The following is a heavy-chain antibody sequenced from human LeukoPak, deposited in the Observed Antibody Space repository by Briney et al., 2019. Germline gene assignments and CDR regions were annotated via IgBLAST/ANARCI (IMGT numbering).Heavy chain of an antibody. CDR3: AKDHSSSWFPSYYYYGMDV. Sequence: PGGSLRLSCAASGFTFSSYAMSWVRQAPGKGLEWVSAISGSGGSTYYADSVKGRFTISRDNSKNTLYLQMNSLRAEDTAVYYCAKDHSSSWFPSYYYYGMDVWGQGTTVTVSS. D-gene: IGHD6-13*01. J-gene: IGHJ6*02. CDR2: ISGSGGST. CDR1: GFTFSSYA. V-gene: IGHV3-23*01.